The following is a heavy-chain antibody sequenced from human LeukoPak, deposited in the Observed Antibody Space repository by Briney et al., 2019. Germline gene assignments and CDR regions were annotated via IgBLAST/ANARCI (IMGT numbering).Heavy chain of an antibody. D-gene: IGHD3-10*01. CDR3: AKARSRITMVPPFDY. J-gene: IGHJ4*01. Sequence: GRSLRLSCAASGFTFDDYAIHWVRQAPGKGLEWVSGITWNSGSVGYADSVKGRFTISRKNARNSLYLQMNSLRADDTALYYCAKARSRITMVPPFDYWGHGTLVTVSS. V-gene: IGHV3-9*01. CDR2: ITWNSGSV. CDR1: GFTFDDYA.